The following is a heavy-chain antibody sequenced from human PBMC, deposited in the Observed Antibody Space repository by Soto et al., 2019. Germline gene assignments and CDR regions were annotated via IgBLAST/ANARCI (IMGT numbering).Heavy chain of an antibody. J-gene: IGHJ4*02. CDR3: ARDREIYWRYGSGSLPDY. D-gene: IGHD3-10*01. CDR2: ISYDGSNK. CDR1: GFTFSSYA. V-gene: IGHV3-30-3*01. Sequence: PGGSLRLSCAASGFTFSSYAMHWVRQAPGKGLEWVAVISYDGSNKYYADSVKGRFTISRDNSKNTLYLQMNSLRAEDTAVYYCARDREIYWRYGSGSLPDYWGQGTLVTVSS.